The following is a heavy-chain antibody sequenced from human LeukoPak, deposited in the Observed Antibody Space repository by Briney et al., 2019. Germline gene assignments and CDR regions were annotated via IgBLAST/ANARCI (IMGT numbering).Heavy chain of an antibody. J-gene: IGHJ4*02. Sequence: GGSLRLSCLASGFTFSDYYMSWIRQAPGKGLEWVSYIRSSGSTIYYADSVKGRFTISRDNAKNSLYLQMHSLRAEDTAVYYCARDHEYTSSWWDYWGQGTLVTVSS. CDR3: ARDHEYTSSWWDY. D-gene: IGHD6-13*01. V-gene: IGHV3-11*01. CDR1: GFTFSDYY. CDR2: IRSSGSTI.